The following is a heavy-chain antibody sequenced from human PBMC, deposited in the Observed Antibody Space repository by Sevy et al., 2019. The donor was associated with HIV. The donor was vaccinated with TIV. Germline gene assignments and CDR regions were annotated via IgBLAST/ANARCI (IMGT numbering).Heavy chain of an antibody. J-gene: IGHJ6*02. V-gene: IGHV1-2*02. CDR2: INPNSGGT. CDR3: ARLRMPLTVGPSYYYYGMDV. D-gene: IGHD1-26*01. CDR1: GYTFTGYY. Sequence: ASVKVSCKASGYTFTGYYMHWVRQAPGQGLEWMAWINPNSGGTNYAQKFQGRVTMTRDTSISTAYMELSRLRSDDTAVYYCARLRMPLTVGPSYYYYGMDVWGQGTTVTVSS.